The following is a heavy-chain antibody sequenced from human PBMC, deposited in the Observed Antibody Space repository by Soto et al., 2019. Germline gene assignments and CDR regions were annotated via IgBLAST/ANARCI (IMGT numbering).Heavy chain of an antibody. CDR3: ARDGIAAPFDP. D-gene: IGHD6-6*01. V-gene: IGHV3-21*01. Sequence: GGSLRLSCAASGFTFSSYSMNWVRQAPGKGLEWVSSISSSSSYIYYADSVKGRFTISRDNAKNSLYLQMNSLRAEDTAVYYCARDGIAAPFDPWGQGTLVTVSS. CDR2: ISSSSSYI. J-gene: IGHJ5*02. CDR1: GFTFSSYS.